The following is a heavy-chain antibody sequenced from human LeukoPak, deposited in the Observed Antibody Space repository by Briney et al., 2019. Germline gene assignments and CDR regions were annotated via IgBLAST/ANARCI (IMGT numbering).Heavy chain of an antibody. J-gene: IGHJ4*02. CDR3: ARVLVVAATVGFDY. D-gene: IGHD2-15*01. CDR2: INHSRST. V-gene: IGHV4-34*01. Sequence: SETLSLTCAVYGGSFSGYYWSWIRQPPGKGLEWIGEINHSRSTNYNPSLKSRVTISGDTSKNQFSLKLSSVTAADTAVYYCARVLVVAATVGFDYWGQGTLVTVSS. CDR1: GGSFSGYY.